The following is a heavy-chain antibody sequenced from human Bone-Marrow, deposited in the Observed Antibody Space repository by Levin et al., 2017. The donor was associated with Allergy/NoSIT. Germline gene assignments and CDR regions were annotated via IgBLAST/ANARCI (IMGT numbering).Heavy chain of an antibody. CDR1: KFIFDDYG. J-gene: IGHJ3*01. V-gene: IGHV3-9*01. Sequence: PGGSLRLSCATSKFIFDDYGMYWVRQAPGKGLEWVSGISWNSGKTHYADSVKGRFIISRDNAKNSLYLQMNSLRTEDTALYYCVKSLNTMTIHDGFDFLGQGTMVTVSA. CDR3: VKSLNTMTIHDGFDF. D-gene: IGHD1/OR15-1a*01. CDR2: ISWNSGKT.